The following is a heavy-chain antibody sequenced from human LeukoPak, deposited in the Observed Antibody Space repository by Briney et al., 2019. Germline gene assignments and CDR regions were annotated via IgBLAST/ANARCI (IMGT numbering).Heavy chain of an antibody. Sequence: GGSLRLSCAASGFTFSSYSMNWVRQAPGKGLEWVSSISSSSSTIYYADSVKGRFTISRDNAKNSLYLQMNSLRAEDTAVYYCARTREEYYYYYYMDVWGKGTTVTVSS. CDR2: ISSSSSTI. J-gene: IGHJ6*03. CDR3: ARTREEYYYYYYMDV. CDR1: GFTFSSYS. V-gene: IGHV3-48*01.